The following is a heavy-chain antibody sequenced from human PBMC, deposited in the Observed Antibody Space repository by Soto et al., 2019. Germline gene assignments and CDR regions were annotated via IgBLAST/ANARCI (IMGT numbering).Heavy chain of an antibody. CDR2: IIPILGIA. J-gene: IGHJ4*02. D-gene: IGHD2-2*01. V-gene: IGHV1-69*02. Sequence: QVQLVQSGAEVKKPGSSVKVSCKASGGTFSSYTNSWVRQAPGQGLEWMGRIIPILGIANYAQKFQGRVTITADKSTSTAYMELSSLRAEDTAVYYCARTSDVVVPAATDYWGQGTLVTVSS. CDR3: ARTSDVVVPAATDY. CDR1: GGTFSSYT.